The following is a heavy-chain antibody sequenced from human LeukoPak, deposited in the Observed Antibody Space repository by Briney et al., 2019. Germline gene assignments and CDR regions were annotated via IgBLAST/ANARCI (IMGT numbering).Heavy chain of an antibody. CDR1: GFTFSDYY. Sequence: GSLRLSCAASGFTFSDYYMSWIRQAPGKGLEWVSYISSSGSTIYYADSVKGRFTISRDNAKNSLYLQMDSLRAEDTAVYYCARVKAGYYYYMDVWGKGTTVTVSS. V-gene: IGHV3-11*01. J-gene: IGHJ6*03. CDR2: ISSSGSTI. CDR3: ARVKAGYYYYMDV. D-gene: IGHD3-10*01.